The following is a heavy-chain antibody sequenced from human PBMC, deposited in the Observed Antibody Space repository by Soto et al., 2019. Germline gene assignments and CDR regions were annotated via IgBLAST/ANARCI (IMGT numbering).Heavy chain of an antibody. J-gene: IGHJ6*03. D-gene: IGHD3-10*01. CDR3: ARDRRRLGSGSPYYMDV. CDR1: GFTFSSYW. CDR2: IKQDGSEK. V-gene: IGHV3-7*01. Sequence: GGSLRLSCAASGFTFSSYWMSWVRQAPGKGLEWVANIKQDGSEKYYVDSVKGRFTISRDKAKNSLYLQMNSLRAEDTAVYYCARDRRRLGSGSPYYMDVWGKGTTVTVSS.